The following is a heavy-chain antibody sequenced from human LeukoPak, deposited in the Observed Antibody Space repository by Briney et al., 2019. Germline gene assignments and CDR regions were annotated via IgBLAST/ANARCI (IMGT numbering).Heavy chain of an antibody. Sequence: GASVKVSCKASGYTFNDYFLHWVRQAPGQGLEWMGWINPKSGATNYAQKFQGRLTMTWDTSISTAYMELSGLISDDTAVYCCARPAYCGGGCYFYFDFWGQGTLVTVSS. D-gene: IGHD2-21*02. J-gene: IGHJ4*02. CDR1: GYTFNDYF. CDR2: INPKSGAT. V-gene: IGHV1-2*02. CDR3: ARPAYCGGGCYFYFDF.